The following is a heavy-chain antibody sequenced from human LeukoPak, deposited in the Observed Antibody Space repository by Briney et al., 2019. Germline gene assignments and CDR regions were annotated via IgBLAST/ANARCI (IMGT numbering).Heavy chain of an antibody. D-gene: IGHD7-27*01. V-gene: IGHV3-48*03. CDR2: ISSSGRNI. CDR1: GFTFSSFE. Sequence: GGSLRLSCVASGFTFSSFEMNWVRQAPGKGLEWVSYISSSGRNIYHPDSVKGRFTISRDNAKSSLYLQMNSLRAEDTAVYYCARENWVDAFDIWGQGTMVTVSS. J-gene: IGHJ3*02. CDR3: ARENWVDAFDI.